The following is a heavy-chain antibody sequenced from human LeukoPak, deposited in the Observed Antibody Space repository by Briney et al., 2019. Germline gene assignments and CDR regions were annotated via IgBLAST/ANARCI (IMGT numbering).Heavy chain of an antibody. CDR3: ARPPYSSGWYSPFDY. CDR1: GYTFTSYD. CDR2: MNPNSGNT. Sequence: ASVKVSCKASGYTFTSYDINWVRQATGQGLEWMGWMNPNSGNTGYAQKFQGRVTITRNTSISTAYMELSSLRAEDTAVYYCARPPYSSGWYSPFDYWGQGTLVTVSS. V-gene: IGHV1-8*03. D-gene: IGHD6-19*01. J-gene: IGHJ4*02.